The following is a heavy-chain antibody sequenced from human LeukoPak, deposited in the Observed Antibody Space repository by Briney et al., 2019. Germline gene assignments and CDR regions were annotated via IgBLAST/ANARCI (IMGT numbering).Heavy chain of an antibody. D-gene: IGHD3-22*01. CDR1: GFTFDDYA. Sequence: GGSLRLSCAASGFTFDDYAMHWVRQAPGKGLEWVSGISWNSGSIGYADSVKGRFTISRDNAKNSLYLQMNSLRAEDTALYYCARSSDREAFDIWGQGTMVTVSS. V-gene: IGHV3-9*01. CDR3: ARSSDREAFDI. J-gene: IGHJ3*02. CDR2: ISWNSGSI.